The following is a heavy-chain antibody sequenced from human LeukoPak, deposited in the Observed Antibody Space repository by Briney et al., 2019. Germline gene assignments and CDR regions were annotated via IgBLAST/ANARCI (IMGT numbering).Heavy chain of an antibody. Sequence: ASVKVSCKPSGYTFNTYAISWVRQAPGQGLEWMGWISNHNVNTNSAQKLQGRVTITKDTSTSTAYLDLQSLRSDDTAIYYCARHGNALTHSEYFDYWGQGTLITVSS. D-gene: IGHD1-26*01. J-gene: IGHJ4*02. CDR1: GYTFNTYA. V-gene: IGHV1-18*01. CDR3: ARHGNALTHSEYFDY. CDR2: ISNHNVNT.